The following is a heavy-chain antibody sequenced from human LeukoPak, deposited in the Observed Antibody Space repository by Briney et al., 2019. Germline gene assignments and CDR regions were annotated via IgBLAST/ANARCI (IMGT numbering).Heavy chain of an antibody. CDR3: ARELVESSYYYYYYMDV. D-gene: IGHD6-6*01. CDR2: INPNSGGT. CDR1: GYTFTGYY. Sequence: APVKVSCKASGYTFTGYYMHWVRQAPGQGLEWMRWINPNSGGTNYAQKFQGRVTMTRDTSISTAYMELSRLRSDDTAVYYCARELVESSYYYYYYMDVWGKGTTVTVSS. J-gene: IGHJ6*03. V-gene: IGHV1-2*02.